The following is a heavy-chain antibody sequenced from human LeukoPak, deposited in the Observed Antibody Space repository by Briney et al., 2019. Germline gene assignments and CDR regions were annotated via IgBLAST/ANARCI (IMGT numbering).Heavy chain of an antibody. CDR3: ARDSGGQWLVPDAFDI. D-gene: IGHD6-19*01. V-gene: IGHV3-30-3*01. Sequence: GGSLRLSCAASGFTFSSYAMHWVRQAPGKGLEWVAVISYDGSNKYYADSVKGRFTISRDNSKNTLYLQMNSLRAEDTAVYYCARDSGGQWLVPDAFDIWDQGTMVTVSS. CDR1: GFTFSSYA. J-gene: IGHJ3*02. CDR2: ISYDGSNK.